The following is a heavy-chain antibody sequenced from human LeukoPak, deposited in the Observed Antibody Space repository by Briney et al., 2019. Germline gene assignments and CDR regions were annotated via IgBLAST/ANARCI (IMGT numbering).Heavy chain of an antibody. CDR1: GFTFNNYA. D-gene: IGHD3-10*01. V-gene: IGHV3-30*02. CDR3: AKTWIMRGGLDY. CDR2: IRYDGSNK. J-gene: IGHJ4*02. Sequence: PGGSLRLSCVASGFTFNNYAMTWVRQAPGKGLEWVAFIRYDGSNKYYADSVKGRFTISRDNSKNTLYLQMNSLRAEDTAVYYCAKTWIMRGGLDYWGQGTLVTVSS.